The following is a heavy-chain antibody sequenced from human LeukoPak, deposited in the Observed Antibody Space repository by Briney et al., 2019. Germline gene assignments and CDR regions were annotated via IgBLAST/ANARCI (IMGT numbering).Heavy chain of an antibody. V-gene: IGHV1-18*01. CDR1: GYTFTSYG. CDR2: ISAYNGNT. CDR3: ARGIQLWSEPKFDY. J-gene: IGHJ4*02. Sequence: GASVKVSCKASGYTFTSYGISWVRQAPGQGLEWMGWISAYNGNTNYAQKLQGRVTMTTDTSTSTAYMELRSLTSDDTAVYYCARGIQLWSEPKFDYWGQGTLVTVSS. D-gene: IGHD5-18*01.